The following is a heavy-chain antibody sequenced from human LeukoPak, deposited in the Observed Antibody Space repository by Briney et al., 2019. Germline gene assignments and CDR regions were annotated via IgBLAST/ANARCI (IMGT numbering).Heavy chain of an antibody. CDR1: GFPFSTYS. J-gene: IGHJ4*02. CDR2: ISSSSTTI. CDR3: ARDLQIAARQGSYFDY. Sequence: GGSLRLSCAASGFPFSTYSMNWVRQAPGKGLEWVSYISSSSTTIYYAESVKGRFTTSRDNAKNSLYLQMNSLRAEDTAVYYCARDLQIAARQGSYFDYWGQGTLVTVSP. V-gene: IGHV3-48*01. D-gene: IGHD6-6*01.